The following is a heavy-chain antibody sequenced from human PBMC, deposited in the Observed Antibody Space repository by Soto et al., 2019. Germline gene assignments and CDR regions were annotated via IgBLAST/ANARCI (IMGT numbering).Heavy chain of an antibody. CDR2: IKSKTDGGTT. Sequence: GGSLRLSCAASGFPFSNAWMNWVRQAPGKGLEWVGRIKSKTDGGTTDYAAPVKGGFTISRDDSKNTLYLQMNSLKTEDTAVYYCTTDPVTMIVVVPSSGWGQGTLVTVSS. CDR3: TTDPVTMIVVVPSSG. CDR1: GFPFSNAW. J-gene: IGHJ4*02. D-gene: IGHD3-22*01. V-gene: IGHV3-15*07.